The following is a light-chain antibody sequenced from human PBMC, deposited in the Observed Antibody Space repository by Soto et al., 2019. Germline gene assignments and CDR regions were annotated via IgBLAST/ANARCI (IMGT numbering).Light chain of an antibody. CDR2: GAS. CDR1: QIVSTSY. V-gene: IGKV3-20*01. Sequence: EIVLTQSPGTLSLSPGERATLSCRASQIVSTSYLAWYQQKPGQAPRLLIYGASSRATGIPDRFSGSGSGTDFTLTISRLEPEDFAMYYCQQYGSSPMYTFGQGTKLEIK. J-gene: IGKJ2*01. CDR3: QQYGSSPMYT.